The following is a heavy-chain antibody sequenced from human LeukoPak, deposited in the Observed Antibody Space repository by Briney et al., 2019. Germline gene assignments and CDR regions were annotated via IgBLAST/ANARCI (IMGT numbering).Heavy chain of an antibody. CDR2: IYYSGST. J-gene: IGHJ6*02. Sequence: SETLSLTCTVSGGSISSYYWNWIRQPPGKGLEWIGYIYYSGSTNYNPSLKSRVTISVDTSKNQFSLKLSSVTAADTAVYYCARRAAPYYAMDVWGQGTTVTVSS. CDR1: GGSISSYY. V-gene: IGHV4-59*08. D-gene: IGHD2-15*01. CDR3: ARRAAPYYAMDV.